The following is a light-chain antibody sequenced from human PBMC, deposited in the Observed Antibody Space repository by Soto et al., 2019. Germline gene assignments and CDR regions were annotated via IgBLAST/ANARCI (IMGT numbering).Light chain of an antibody. Sequence: QSVLTQPPSVSGAPGQRVTISCTGSSSNIGAGYDVHWYQQLPGTAPKLLIYGNSNRPSGVPDRFSGSKSGTSASLAITGLQAEDEADYYCQSYDSSLSGVVGVFGGGTKLTVL. CDR1: SSNIGAGYD. CDR2: GNS. V-gene: IGLV1-40*01. CDR3: QSYDSSLSGVVGV. J-gene: IGLJ2*01.